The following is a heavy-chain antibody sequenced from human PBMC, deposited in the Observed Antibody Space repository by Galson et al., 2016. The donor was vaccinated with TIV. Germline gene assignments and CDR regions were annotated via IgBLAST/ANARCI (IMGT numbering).Heavy chain of an antibody. CDR1: GFSLSASGMC. CDR3: ARISGYYDSSGYYIPRSFDY. D-gene: IGHD3-22*01. Sequence: PALVKPTQTLTLTCTFSGFSLSASGMCVTWIRQPPGKALEWLARIDWDDDVYYTYRTSLKTRLTVSKDTSKNQVVLTMTNVDPVDTATYYCARISGYYDSSGYYIPRSFDYWGQGALVTVSS. V-gene: IGHV2-70*11. CDR2: IDWDDDV. J-gene: IGHJ4*02.